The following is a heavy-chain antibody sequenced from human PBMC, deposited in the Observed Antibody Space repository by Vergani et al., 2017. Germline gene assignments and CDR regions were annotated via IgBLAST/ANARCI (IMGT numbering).Heavy chain of an antibody. D-gene: IGHD4-17*01. V-gene: IGHV3-23*01. Sequence: EVQLLESGGGLVQPGGSLRLSCAASGFTFSSYAMSWVRQAPGKGLEWVSAISGSGGSTYYADSVKGRFTISRDNSKNTLYLQMNSLRAEDTAVYYCVRGPTVTTRGYYYMDVWGKGTTVTVSS. CDR3: VRGPTVTTRGYYYMDV. J-gene: IGHJ6*03. CDR2: ISGSGGST. CDR1: GFTFSSYA.